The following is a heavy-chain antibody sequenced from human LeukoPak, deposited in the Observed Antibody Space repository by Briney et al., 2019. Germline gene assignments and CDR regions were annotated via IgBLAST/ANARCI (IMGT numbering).Heavy chain of an antibody. J-gene: IGHJ3*02. CDR1: GFTFSSYA. D-gene: IGHD2-15*01. V-gene: IGHV3-23*01. CDR3: AKVLGYCSGGSCYNAFDI. CDR2: ISGSGGST. Sequence: PGGSLRLSCAASGFTFSSYAMSWVRQAPGKGLEWVSGISGSGGSTYYADSVKGRFTISRDNSKNTLYLQMNSLRTEDTAVYYCAKVLGYCSGGSCYNAFDIWGQGTMVTVSS.